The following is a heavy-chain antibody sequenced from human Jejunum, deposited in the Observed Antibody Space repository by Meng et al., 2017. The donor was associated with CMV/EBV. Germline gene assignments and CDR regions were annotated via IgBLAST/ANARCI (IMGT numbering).Heavy chain of an antibody. CDR2: IYWNDDK. CDR3: ARLEMVLVLPSILIDS. Sequence: SLNTNRVGVAWIRQPPGKALEWLAHIYWNDDKRYSPFLKSRLSITKDTSKNQVVLTMTNMDPVDTATYYCARLEMVLVLPSILIDSWGQGTLVTVSS. D-gene: IGHD5-24*01. CDR1: SLNTNRVG. V-gene: IGHV2-5*01. J-gene: IGHJ4*02.